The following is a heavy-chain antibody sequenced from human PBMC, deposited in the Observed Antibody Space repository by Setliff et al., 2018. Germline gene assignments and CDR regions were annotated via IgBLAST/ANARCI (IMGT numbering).Heavy chain of an antibody. V-gene: IGHV5-51*01. CDR2: IYPGDSDT. CDR3: ATNHCSGTNCYAGYFDY. D-gene: IGHD2-2*01. CDR1: GYSFTSYW. Sequence: PGESLKISCEGSGYSFTSYWIGWVRQMPGKGLEWMGIIYPGDSDTRYSPFFQGQVTISVDKSISTAYLQWSSLKASDTAMYYCATNHCSGTNCYAGYFDYWGQGTLVTVSS. J-gene: IGHJ4*02.